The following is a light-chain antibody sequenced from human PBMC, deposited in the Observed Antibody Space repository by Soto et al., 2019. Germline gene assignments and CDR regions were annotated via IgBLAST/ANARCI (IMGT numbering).Light chain of an antibody. J-gene: IGKJ1*01. CDR3: QQCGSSPWT. Sequence: EIVLTHAPATLSFSAGERATLSVGASQTINIYLAWYQQEPGQAPRLLIYAASSRATGIPDRFSGGGSGTDFTLTISRLEPEDFAVYYCQQCGSSPWTFGQGTKVDI. CDR1: QTINIY. V-gene: IGKV3-20*01. CDR2: AAS.